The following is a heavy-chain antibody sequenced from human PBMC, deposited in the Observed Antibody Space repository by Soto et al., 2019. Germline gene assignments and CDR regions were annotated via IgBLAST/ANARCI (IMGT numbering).Heavy chain of an antibody. CDR2: ISAYNGNT. Sequence: ASVKVSCKASGYTFTSYGISWGRQAPGQGLEWMGWISAYNGNTNYAQKLQGRVTMTTDTSTSTAYMELRSLRSDDTAVYYCARNHFYWNYYYYGMDVWGQGTTVTVSS. CDR1: GYTFTSYG. D-gene: IGHD1-1*01. V-gene: IGHV1-18*01. CDR3: ARNHFYWNYYYYGMDV. J-gene: IGHJ6*02.